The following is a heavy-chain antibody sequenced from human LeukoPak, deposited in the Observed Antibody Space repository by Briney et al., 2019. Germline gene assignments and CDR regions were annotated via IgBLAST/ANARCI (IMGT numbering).Heavy chain of an antibody. J-gene: IGHJ4*02. Sequence: GGSLRLSCADSGFTFSLSAMSWVRQPPGKGLEWGAVISYDGSNKYYADSVKGRFTISRDNSKNTLYLQMNSLRAEDTAVYYCAKDGSKYYYGSGSYYDYWGQGTLVTVSS. V-gene: IGHV3-30*18. CDR2: ISYDGSNK. CDR1: GFTFSLSA. D-gene: IGHD3-10*01. CDR3: AKDGSKYYYGSGSYYDY.